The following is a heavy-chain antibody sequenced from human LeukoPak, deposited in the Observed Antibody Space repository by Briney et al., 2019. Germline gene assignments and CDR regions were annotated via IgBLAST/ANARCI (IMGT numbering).Heavy chain of an antibody. CDR1: GFTFSSYS. Sequence: PGGSLRLSCVASGFTFSSYSMNWVRQAPGKGLEWVSSISSSSSYIYYADSVKGRFTFSRDNAKNSLYLQMNSLRAEDTAVYYCARDRGQYCSSTSCYLDWGQGTLVTVSS. CDR3: ARDRGQYCSSTSCYLD. D-gene: IGHD2-2*01. CDR2: ISSSSSYI. J-gene: IGHJ4*02. V-gene: IGHV3-21*01.